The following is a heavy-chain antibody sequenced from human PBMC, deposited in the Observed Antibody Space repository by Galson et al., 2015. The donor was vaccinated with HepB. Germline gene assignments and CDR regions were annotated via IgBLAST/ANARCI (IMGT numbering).Heavy chain of an antibody. Sequence: PALVKPTQTLTLTCTFSGFSLSTSGVGVGWIRQPPGKALEWLALIYWDDDKRYSPSLKSRLTITKDTSKNQVALTMTNMDPVDTATYYCAHSSVFGEFRIPLNWFDPWGQGTLVTVSS. CDR3: AHSSVFGEFRIPLNWFDP. CDR2: IYWDDDK. D-gene: IGHD3-10*02. V-gene: IGHV2-5*02. CDR1: GFSLSTSGVG. J-gene: IGHJ5*02.